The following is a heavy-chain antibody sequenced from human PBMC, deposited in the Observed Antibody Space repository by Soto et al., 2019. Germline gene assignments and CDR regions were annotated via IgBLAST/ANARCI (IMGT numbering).Heavy chain of an antibody. CDR1: GFTFSAFG. CDR3: AKGPLRLPDYGDYADYSYGMDV. V-gene: IGHV3-30*18. CDR2: SSYGGSNK. Sequence: QMKLVESGGGVVQPGTSLRLSCVASGFTFSAFGMHWVRQAPGKGLEWVAISSYGGSNKYYGDSVQGRFTISRDNSRDTLYLQMNSLRDEDPAVYYCAKGPLRLPDYGDYADYSYGMDVWGQGTTVTVSS. D-gene: IGHD4-17*01. J-gene: IGHJ6*02.